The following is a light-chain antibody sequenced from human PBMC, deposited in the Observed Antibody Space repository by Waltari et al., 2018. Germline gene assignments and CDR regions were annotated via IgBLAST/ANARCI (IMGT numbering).Light chain of an antibody. J-gene: IGLJ2*01. CDR2: LNSDGSH. CDR3: QTGGTGTHVV. V-gene: IGLV4-69*01. CDR1: SGHSSYA. Sequence: QPELTQSPSASASLGASVKLTCILSSGHSSYAIAWHQQQPQKGPRYLMKLNSDGSHNKGDGIPDRFSGSSSGAERYLTISSLQSEDEADYYCQTGGTGTHVVFGGGTKLTVL.